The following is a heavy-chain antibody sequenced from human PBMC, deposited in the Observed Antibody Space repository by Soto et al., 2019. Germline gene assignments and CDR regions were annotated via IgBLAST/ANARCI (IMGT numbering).Heavy chain of an antibody. J-gene: IGHJ3*02. CDR2: ISAYNGNT. CDR3: ASHYYDSSGYYQLGAFDI. V-gene: IGHV1-18*01. D-gene: IGHD3-22*01. Sequence: ASVKVSCKASGYTFTSYGISWGRQAPGQRVEWMGWISAYNGNTNYAQKLQGRVTMTTDTSTSTAYMELRSLRSDDTAVYYCASHYYDSSGYYQLGAFDIWGQGTMVTVSS. CDR1: GYTFTSYG.